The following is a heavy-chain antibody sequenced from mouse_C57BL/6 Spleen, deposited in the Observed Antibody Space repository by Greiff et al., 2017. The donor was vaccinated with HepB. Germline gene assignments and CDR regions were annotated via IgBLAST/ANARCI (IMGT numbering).Heavy chain of an antibody. D-gene: IGHD2-1*01. J-gene: IGHJ3*01. V-gene: IGHV1-22*01. CDR3: AKDGNYVAWFAY. Sequence: VQLQQSGPELVKPGASVKMSCKASGYTFTDYNMHWVKQSHGKSLEWIGYINPNNGGTSYNQKFKGKATLTVNKSSSTAYMELRSLTSEDSAVYYCAKDGNYVAWFAYWGQGTLVTVSA. CDR2: INPNNGGT. CDR1: GYTFTDYN.